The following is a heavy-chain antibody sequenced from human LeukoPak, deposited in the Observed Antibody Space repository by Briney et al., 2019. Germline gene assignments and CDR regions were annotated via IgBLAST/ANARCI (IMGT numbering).Heavy chain of an antibody. CDR2: IRQDGSET. D-gene: IGHD1-7*01. Sequence: TGGSLRLSCAASGFTFTNYRMTWVRQTPGKGPEWVANIRQDGSETNYVDSVRGRFTIARDNTKNSLYLQMTSLRGEDTAVYYCASRAGKPGNTPWCFDYWGQGALVTVSS. CDR1: GFTFTNYR. V-gene: IGHV3-7*01. CDR3: ASRAGKPGNTPWCFDY. J-gene: IGHJ4*02.